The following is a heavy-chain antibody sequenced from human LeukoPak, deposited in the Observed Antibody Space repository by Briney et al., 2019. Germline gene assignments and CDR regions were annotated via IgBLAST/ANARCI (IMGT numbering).Heavy chain of an antibody. V-gene: IGHV3-48*03. CDR2: ISSSGRTI. D-gene: IGHD4-17*01. CDR3: ARDRSTVTTWVDY. CDR1: GFTFSSYE. J-gene: IGHJ4*02. Sequence: PGGSLRLSCAASGFTFSSYEMNWVRQAPGKGLDWVSYISSSGRTIYYADPVKGRFTISRDNAKNSLYLQMNSLRVEDTAVYYCARDRSTVTTWVDYWGQGTLVTVSS.